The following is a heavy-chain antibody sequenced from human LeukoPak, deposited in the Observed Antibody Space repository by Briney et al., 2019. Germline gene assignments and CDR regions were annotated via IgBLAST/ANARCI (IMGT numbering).Heavy chain of an antibody. J-gene: IGHJ1*01. CDR2: INPNSGGT. Sequence: GASVKVSCKASGYTFTSYGISWVRQAPGQGLEWMGWINPNSGGTNYAQKFQGRVTMTRDTSISTAYMELSRLRSDDTAVYYCASPAIVVVPAATRDEYFQHWGQGTLVTVCS. D-gene: IGHD2-2*01. CDR3: ASPAIVVVPAATRDEYFQH. V-gene: IGHV1-2*02. CDR1: GYTFTSYG.